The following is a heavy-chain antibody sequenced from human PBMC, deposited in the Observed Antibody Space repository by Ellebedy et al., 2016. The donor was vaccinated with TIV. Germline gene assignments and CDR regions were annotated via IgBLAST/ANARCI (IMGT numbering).Heavy chain of an antibody. D-gene: IGHD4-17*01. CDR1: GYTFTSYY. CDR2: INPSGGST. V-gene: IGHV1-46*01. Sequence: AASVKVSCKASGYTFTSYYMHWVRQAPGQGLEWMGIINPSGGSTSYAQKFQGRVTMTRDTSTGTVYMELSSLRSEDTAVYYCARERATVTYYYYGMDDWGQGTTVTVSS. J-gene: IGHJ6*02. CDR3: ARERATVTYYYYGMDD.